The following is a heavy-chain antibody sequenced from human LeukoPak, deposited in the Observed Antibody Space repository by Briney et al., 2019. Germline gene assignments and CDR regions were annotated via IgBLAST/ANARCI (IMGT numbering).Heavy chain of an antibody. V-gene: IGHV3-33*01. J-gene: IGHJ4*02. Sequence: GGSLRLSCAASGFTFSSYGTHWVRQAPGKGLEWVAVIWYDGSNKYYADSVKGRFTIPRDNSKNTLYLQMNSRRAEDTAVYYCASAYYYDSSGYYYWGQGTLVTVSS. CDR3: ASAYYYDSSGYYY. CDR2: IWYDGSNK. D-gene: IGHD3-22*01. CDR1: GFTFSSYG.